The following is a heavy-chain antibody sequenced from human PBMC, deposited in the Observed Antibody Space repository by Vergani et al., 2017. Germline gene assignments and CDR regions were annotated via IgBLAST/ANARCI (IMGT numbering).Heavy chain of an antibody. CDR1: GGTFSSYT. Sequence: QVQLVQSGAEVKKPGSSVKVSCKASGGTFSSYTISWVRQAPGQGLEWMGRIIPILGIAKDAQKFQGRVTITADKSTSTAYMDLCSLGSEDTAVYYCARKYSGYDFQPLDYWGQGTLVTVSS. CDR2: IIPILGIA. D-gene: IGHD5-12*01. CDR3: ARKYSGYDFQPLDY. J-gene: IGHJ4*02. V-gene: IGHV1-69*02.